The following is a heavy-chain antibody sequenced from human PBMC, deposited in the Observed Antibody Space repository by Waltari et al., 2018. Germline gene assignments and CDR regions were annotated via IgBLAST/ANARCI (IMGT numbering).Heavy chain of an antibody. V-gene: IGHV3-23*01. CDR2: ITSSGGDT. J-gene: IGHJ4*02. Sequence: EVQLLESGGGLVQPGGSLQLSCAASGFSLPSYFMSWVRQAPGKGLEWVAGITSSGGDTAYADSVKGRFTISRDNSNNTLFLQMSSLSAEDTAVYYCAREKSSWLPTYWGQGTLVTVSS. D-gene: IGHD2-2*01. CDR1: GFSLPSYF. CDR3: AREKSSWLPTY.